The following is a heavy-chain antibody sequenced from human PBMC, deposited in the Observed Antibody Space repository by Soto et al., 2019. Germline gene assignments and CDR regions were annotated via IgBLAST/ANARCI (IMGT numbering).Heavy chain of an antibody. CDR1: GGTFSSYT. D-gene: IGHD4-17*01. CDR2: IITILGIA. CDR3: ARHGDHDASLDY. Sequence: QVQLVQSGAEVKKPGSSVKVSCKASGGTFSSYTISWVRQAPGQGLEWMGRIITILGIANYAQKFQGRVTITADKSTSTAYMELSSLRSEDTAVYYCARHGDHDASLDYWGQGPLVTVSS. V-gene: IGHV1-69*02. J-gene: IGHJ4*02.